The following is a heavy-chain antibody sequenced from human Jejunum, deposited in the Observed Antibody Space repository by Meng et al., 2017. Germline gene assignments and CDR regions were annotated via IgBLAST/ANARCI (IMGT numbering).Heavy chain of an antibody. CDR1: GGSIGGYF. CDR2: FTRGGTT. D-gene: IGHD1-26*01. CDR3: ARHEVDFDN. J-gene: IGHJ4*02. V-gene: IGHV4-34*02. Sequence: QVPLQQWGAGLLKPSETLSLTCAVYGGSIGGYFWSWIRQAPGEGLEWVGEFTRGGTTNYNPSLKSRVTISADTSKNQFSLTLSSVSAADTAVYYCARHEVDFDNWGQGTPVTVSS.